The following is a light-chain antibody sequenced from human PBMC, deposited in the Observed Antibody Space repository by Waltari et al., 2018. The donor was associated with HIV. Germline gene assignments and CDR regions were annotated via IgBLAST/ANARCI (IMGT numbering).Light chain of an antibody. CDR3: CSYAGTYTYV. V-gene: IGLV2-11*01. Sequence: QSALTQPRSVSGSPGQSVTISCTGTASAIGYFDSVSWYQQYPGKAHKVIIYEGFQRPSGVPDRVTASKSGITASLTISGLQDEDEADYYCCSYAGTYTYVFGSGTTVTVL. CDR1: ASAIGYFDS. CDR2: EGF. J-gene: IGLJ1*01.